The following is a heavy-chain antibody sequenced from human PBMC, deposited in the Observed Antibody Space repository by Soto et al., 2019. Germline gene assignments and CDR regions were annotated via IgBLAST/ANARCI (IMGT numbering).Heavy chain of an antibody. J-gene: IGHJ3*02. CDR3: AREGDDYGDTRIDAFDI. CDR2: IWYDGSNK. CDR1: GFTFSSYG. D-gene: IGHD4-17*01. V-gene: IGHV3-33*01. Sequence: QVQLVESGGGVVQPGRSLRLSCAASGFTFSSYGMHWVRQAPGKGLEWVAVIWYDGSNKYYADSVKGRFTISRDNSKNXXYLQMNSLRAEDTAVYYCAREGDDYGDTRIDAFDIWGQGTMVTVSS.